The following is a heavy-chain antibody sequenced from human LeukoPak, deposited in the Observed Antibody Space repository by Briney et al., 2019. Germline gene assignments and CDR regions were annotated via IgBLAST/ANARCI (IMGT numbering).Heavy chain of an antibody. CDR2: IYYSGTT. V-gene: IGHV4-59*08. CDR1: GGSISVHY. Sequence: PSETLSLTCTVSGGSISVHYWSWIRQPPGKGLEWIGYIYYSGTTNYNPSLKSRVTISVDTSKNQFSLNLSSVTAADTAVYYCARSVGPSRFDSWGQGTLVTVSS. D-gene: IGHD1-26*01. J-gene: IGHJ5*01. CDR3: ARSVGPSRFDS.